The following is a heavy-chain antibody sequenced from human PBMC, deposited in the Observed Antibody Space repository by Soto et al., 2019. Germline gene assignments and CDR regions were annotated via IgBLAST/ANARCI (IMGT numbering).Heavy chain of an antibody. J-gene: IGHJ4*02. Sequence: GGSLRLSCAASGFTFSSYGMHWVRQAPGKGLEWVAVISYDGSNKYYADSVKGRFTISRDNSKNTLYLQMNSLRAEDTAVYYCAKDHTLYCGGDCYNFDYWGQGTLVTVSS. V-gene: IGHV3-30*18. CDR1: GFTFSSYG. D-gene: IGHD2-21*02. CDR3: AKDHTLYCGGDCYNFDY. CDR2: ISYDGSNK.